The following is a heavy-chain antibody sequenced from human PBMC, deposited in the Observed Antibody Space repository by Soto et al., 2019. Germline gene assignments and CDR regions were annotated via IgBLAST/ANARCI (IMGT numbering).Heavy chain of an antibody. Sequence: SETLSLTCAVYGGSFSGYYWSWIRQPPGKGLEWIGEINHSGSTNYNPSLKSRVTISVDTSKNQFSLKLSSVTAADTAVYYCARGLRSYGRYFDYWGQGTLVTVSS. D-gene: IGHD1-26*01. CDR1: GGSFSGYY. CDR2: INHSGST. J-gene: IGHJ4*02. V-gene: IGHV4-34*01. CDR3: ARGLRSYGRYFDY.